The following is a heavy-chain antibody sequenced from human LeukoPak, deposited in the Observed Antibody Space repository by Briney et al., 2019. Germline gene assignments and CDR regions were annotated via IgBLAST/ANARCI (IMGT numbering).Heavy chain of an antibody. CDR2: ISAYNGNT. J-gene: IGHJ6*03. D-gene: IGHD2-2*01. Sequence: ASVKVSCKASGYTFTSYGISWVRQAPGQGLEWMGWISAYNGNTNYAQKLQGRVSMTTDTSTSTAYMELRSLRSDDTAVYYCTRLTGDIVVVPAATRSDYYYYYYMDVWGKGTTVTVSS. CDR3: TRLTGDIVVVPAATRSDYYYYYYMDV. V-gene: IGHV1-18*01. CDR1: GYTFTSYG.